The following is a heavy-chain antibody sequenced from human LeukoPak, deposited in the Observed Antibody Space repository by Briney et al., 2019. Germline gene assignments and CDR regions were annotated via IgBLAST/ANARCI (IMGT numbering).Heavy chain of an antibody. CDR2: IYYSGST. CDR1: GGSISSYY. Sequence: SETLSLTCTVSGGSISSYYWSWIRQPPGKGLEWIGYIYYSGSTNYNPSLKSRVTISVDTSKNQFSLKLSSVTAADTAVYYCARSGDILTGYFFNWGQGILVTVSS. CDR3: ARSGDILTGYFFN. V-gene: IGHV4-59*01. J-gene: IGHJ4*02. D-gene: IGHD3-9*01.